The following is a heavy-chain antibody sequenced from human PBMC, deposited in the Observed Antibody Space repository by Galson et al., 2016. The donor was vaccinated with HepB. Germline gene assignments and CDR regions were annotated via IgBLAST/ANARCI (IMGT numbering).Heavy chain of an antibody. Sequence: SLRLYCAASGFTFSNHAMSWVRQAPGKGLEWVSVITGSVVTYYADSVKGRFTTSRDNSKNTLFLQMNSLRAEDTAIYYCATDGIHTSGWYVSWGQGTLVTVSS. CDR2: ITGSVVT. D-gene: IGHD6-19*01. CDR1: GFTFSNHA. J-gene: IGHJ5*02. V-gene: IGHV3-23*01. CDR3: ATDGIHTSGWYVS.